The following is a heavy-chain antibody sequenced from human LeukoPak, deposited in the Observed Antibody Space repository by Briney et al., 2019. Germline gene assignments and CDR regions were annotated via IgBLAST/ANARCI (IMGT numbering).Heavy chain of an antibody. CDR3: ARWAIFDAFDI. V-gene: IGHV3-48*02. Sequence: GGSLRLSCAASGFTFRSYNMNWVRQAPGKGLEWVSYISSSSSTIYYADSVKGRFTISRDNAKNSLYLQMNSLIDEDTAAYYCARWAIFDAFDIWGQGTMVTVSS. J-gene: IGHJ3*02. CDR2: ISSSSSTI. CDR1: GFTFRSYN. D-gene: IGHD3-9*01.